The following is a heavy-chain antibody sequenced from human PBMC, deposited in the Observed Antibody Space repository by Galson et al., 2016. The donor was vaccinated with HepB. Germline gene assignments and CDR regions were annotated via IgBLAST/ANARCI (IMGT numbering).Heavy chain of an antibody. J-gene: IGHJ4*02. CDR1: GDSVSSNSAA. V-gene: IGHV6-1*01. Sequence: CAISGDSVSSNSAAWNWIRQSPSRGLEWLGRTYYRSKWYSDYAESVKSRITINPDTSKNQFSLQLHSVTPDDTAFYYCAGEGASGCALDYWGQGTLVTVSS. D-gene: IGHD6-25*01. CDR2: TYYRSKWYS. CDR3: AGEGASGCALDY.